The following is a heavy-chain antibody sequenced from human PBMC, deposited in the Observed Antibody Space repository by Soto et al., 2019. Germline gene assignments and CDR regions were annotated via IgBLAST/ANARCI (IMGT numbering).Heavy chain of an antibody. J-gene: IGHJ4*02. Sequence: SETLSLTCTVSGGAISSGGYYWGWIRQHPGKGLEWIGYIYYSGRTYYNPSLKSRVTISVDTSKNQFSLKQSSVTAADTAVYYCESIVVGVAATWMYTFDFWGQGALVTVSS. CDR2: IYYSGRT. CDR3: ESIVVGVAATWMYTFDF. V-gene: IGHV4-31*03. D-gene: IGHD2-15*01. CDR1: GGAISSGGYY.